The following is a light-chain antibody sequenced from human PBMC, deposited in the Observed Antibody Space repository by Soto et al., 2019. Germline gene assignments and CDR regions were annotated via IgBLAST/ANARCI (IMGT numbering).Light chain of an antibody. CDR3: QQYGSSSWT. V-gene: IGKV3-20*01. J-gene: IGKJ1*01. Sequence: EMVLTQCPATLPLSPGERGTPACRASPSVTNYLAWYQQKPGQAPRLLIYGASSRATGIPDRVSGSGSGTDFTLTISRLEPEDFAVYYCQQYGSSSWTFGQGTKVDIK. CDR2: GAS. CDR1: PSVTNY.